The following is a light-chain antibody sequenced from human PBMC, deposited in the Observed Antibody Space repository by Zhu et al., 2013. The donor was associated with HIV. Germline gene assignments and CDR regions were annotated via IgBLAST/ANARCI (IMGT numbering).Light chain of an antibody. J-gene: IGKJ2*03. CDR1: QSVLYNSNNKNF. CDR2: WAS. CDR3: QQYYSSPYS. V-gene: IGKV4-1*01. Sequence: DIVMTQSPDSLAVSLGETATINCKSSQSVLYNSNNKNFLAWYQQKPGQPPKLLIYWASTRESGVPDRFSGSGSGTDFTLTISSLQAEDVAVYYCQQYYSSPYSFGQGTKLEIK.